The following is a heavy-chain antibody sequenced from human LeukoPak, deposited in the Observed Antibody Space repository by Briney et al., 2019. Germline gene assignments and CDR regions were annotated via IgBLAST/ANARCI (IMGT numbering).Heavy chain of an antibody. CDR2: ISYDGSNK. J-gene: IGHJ4*02. D-gene: IGHD2-21*02. V-gene: IGHV3-30*18. CDR3: AKESLRSPNYFDY. Sequence: GGSLRLSCAASGFTFSSFGMHWVRQAPGKGLDWVAVISYDGSNKYYADSVKGRFTISRDNSKNTLYLQMNSLRAEDTAVYYCAKESLRSPNYFDYWGQGTLVTVSS. CDR1: GFTFSSFG.